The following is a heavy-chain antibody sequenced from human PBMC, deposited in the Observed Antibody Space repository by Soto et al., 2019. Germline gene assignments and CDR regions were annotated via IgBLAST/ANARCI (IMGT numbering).Heavy chain of an antibody. J-gene: IGHJ6*02. CDR2: ISPYSGNT. Sequence: QVQLVQSGDEVRKPGSSVKVSCKASGYIFVNYGIAWVRQAPGQGLEWMGWISPYSGNTHYASKGQGRITMXTXTXTSTAYMDLGSLTSGDTAVYYCAMVDNYVTPTPQDVWGQGTTVTVSS. D-gene: IGHD3-16*01. V-gene: IGHV1-18*01. CDR1: GYIFVNYG. CDR3: AMVDNYVTPTPQDV.